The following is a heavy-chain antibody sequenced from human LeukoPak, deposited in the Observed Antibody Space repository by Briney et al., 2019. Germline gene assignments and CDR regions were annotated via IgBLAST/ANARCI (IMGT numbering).Heavy chain of an antibody. CDR1: GGSISSGGSR. D-gene: IGHD2-2*01. Sequence: SQTLSLTCNVSGGSISSGGSRWSWIRQHPGKGLEWIGYIYYSGSTYYNPSLESRLTMSVDTSKNQFSLHLTSVTAADTAVYYCARAYCSSTSCSRDDAFDIWGQGTMVTVSS. CDR2: IYYSGST. CDR3: ARAYCSSTSCSRDDAFDI. J-gene: IGHJ3*02. V-gene: IGHV4-31*03.